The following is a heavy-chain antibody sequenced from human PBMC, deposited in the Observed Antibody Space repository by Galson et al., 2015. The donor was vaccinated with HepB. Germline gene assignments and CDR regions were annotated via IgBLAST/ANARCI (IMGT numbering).Heavy chain of an antibody. D-gene: IGHD1-26*01. CDR1: GFTFSSYG. V-gene: IGHV3-30*18. CDR3: AKDLPLSGTVGAPFYYGMDV. CDR2: ISYDGSNK. J-gene: IGHJ6*02. Sequence: SLRLSCAASGFTFSSYGMHWVRQAPGKGLEWVAVISYDGSNKYYADSVKGRFTISRDNSKNTLYLQMNSLRAEDTAVYYCAKDLPLSGTVGAPFYYGMDVWGQGTTVTVSS.